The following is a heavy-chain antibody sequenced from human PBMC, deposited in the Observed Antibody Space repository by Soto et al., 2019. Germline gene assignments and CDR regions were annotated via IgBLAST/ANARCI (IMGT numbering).Heavy chain of an antibody. CDR1: GGSISSGDYY. Sequence: PSETLSLTCTVSGGSISSGDYYWSWIRQPPGKGLEWIGYIYYSGSTYYNPSLKSRVTISVDTSKNQFSLKLSSVTAADTAVYYCARFYDSSGYYSGYFQHWGQGTLVTV. CDR3: ARFYDSSGYYSGYFQH. J-gene: IGHJ1*01. D-gene: IGHD3-22*01. V-gene: IGHV4-30-4*01. CDR2: IYYSGST.